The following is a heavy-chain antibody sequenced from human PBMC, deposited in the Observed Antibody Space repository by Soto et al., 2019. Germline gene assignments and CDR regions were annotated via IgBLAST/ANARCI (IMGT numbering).Heavy chain of an antibody. V-gene: IGHV3-7*01. CDR3: ARYYDILTGILPSRYYYYYYMDV. CDR2: IKQDGSEK. Sequence: GGSLRLSCAASGFTFSSYWMSWVRQAPGKGLEWVANIKQDGSEKYYVDSVKGRFTISRDNAKNSLYLQMNSLRAEDQTVYYCARYYDILTGILPSRYYYYYYMDVWGKGTTVTVSS. J-gene: IGHJ6*03. D-gene: IGHD3-9*01. CDR1: GFTFSSYW.